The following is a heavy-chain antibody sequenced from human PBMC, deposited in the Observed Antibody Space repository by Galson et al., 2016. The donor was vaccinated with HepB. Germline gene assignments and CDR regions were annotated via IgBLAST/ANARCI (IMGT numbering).Heavy chain of an antibody. V-gene: IGHV3-23*01. CDR1: GFTLRNFA. D-gene: IGHD6-19*01. CDR2: FADRGEST. Sequence: SLRLSCAASGFTLRNFAMSWARQAPGKGLEWVSGFADRGESTHYTESVKGRFTISRDSSNNTLYLQLNSLRAEDTATYYCAKALAVPALGFDFWGQGTLVTVSS. CDR3: AKALAVPALGFDF. J-gene: IGHJ4*02.